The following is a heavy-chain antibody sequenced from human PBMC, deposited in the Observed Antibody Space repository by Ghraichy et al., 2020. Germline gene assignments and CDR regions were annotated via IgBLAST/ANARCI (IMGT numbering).Heavy chain of an antibody. CDR2: TYYRSKWYN. Sequence: SETLSLTCAISGDNVSSNSAAWNWIRQSPSRGLEWLGRTYYRSKWYNDYAVSVKSRITINPDTSKNQFSLQLNSVTPEDSAVYYCARERRPSGSAGYSDFRTPYYYYYGVDVWGQGTTVTVSS. J-gene: IGHJ6*02. CDR1: GDNVSSNSAA. V-gene: IGHV6-1*01. CDR3: ARERRPSGSAGYSDFRTPYYYYYGVDV. D-gene: IGHD6-19*01.